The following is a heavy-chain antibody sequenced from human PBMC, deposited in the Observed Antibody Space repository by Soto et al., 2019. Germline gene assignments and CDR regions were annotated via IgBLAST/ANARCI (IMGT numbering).Heavy chain of an antibody. CDR3: ARERGDNSGYFIVTVGAFDI. CDR2: ISSSSSTI. D-gene: IGHD3-22*01. V-gene: IGHV3-48*02. J-gene: IGHJ3*02. Sequence: PGGSLRLSCASSVCTFSSYSMNCVRHSPGKWLEWVSYISSSSSTIYYADSVKGRFTISRDNAKNSLYLQMNSLRDEDTAVYYCARERGDNSGYFIVTVGAFDILGPRTMDTLSS. CDR1: VCTFSSYS.